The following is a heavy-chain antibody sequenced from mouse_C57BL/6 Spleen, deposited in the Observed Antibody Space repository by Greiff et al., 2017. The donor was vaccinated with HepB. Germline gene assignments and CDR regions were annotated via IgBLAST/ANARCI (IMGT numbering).Heavy chain of an antibody. CDR2: IDPSDSYT. Sequence: VQLQQSGAELVRPGTSVKLSCKASGYTFTSYWMHWVKQRPGQGLEWIGVIDPSDSYTNYNQKFKGKATLTVDTSSSTAYMQLSSLTSEDSAVYYLARSLGNYWYFDVWGTGTTVTVSS. V-gene: IGHV1-59*01. CDR3: ARSLGNYWYFDV. CDR1: GYTFTSYW. J-gene: IGHJ1*03. D-gene: IGHD2-1*01.